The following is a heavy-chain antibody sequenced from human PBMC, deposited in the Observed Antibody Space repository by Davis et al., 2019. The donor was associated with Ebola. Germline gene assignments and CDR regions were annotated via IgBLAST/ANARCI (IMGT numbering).Heavy chain of an antibody. Sequence: PSETLSLTCTVSGGSISSYYWSWIRQPPGKGLEWIGYIYYSGSTYYNPSLKSRVTISVDTSKNQFSLKLSSVTAADTAVYYCARARIALGYSYGMDVWGKGTTVTVSS. D-gene: IGHD1-14*01. V-gene: IGHV4-59*12. CDR3: ARARIALGYSYGMDV. CDR2: IYYSGST. CDR1: GGSISSYY. J-gene: IGHJ6*04.